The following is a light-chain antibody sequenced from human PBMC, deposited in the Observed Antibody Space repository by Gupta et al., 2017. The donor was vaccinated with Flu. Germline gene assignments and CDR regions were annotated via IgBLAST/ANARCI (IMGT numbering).Light chain of an antibody. J-gene: IGKJ4*01. CDR2: AAS. V-gene: IGKV1-39*01. Sequence: SPSSLSASVGDRVTITCRASQSISSYLNWYQQKPGKAPKLLIYAASSLQSGVPSRFSGSGSGTDFTLTISSLQPEDFATYYCQQSYSTHLFGGGTKVEIK. CDR3: QQSYSTHL. CDR1: QSISSY.